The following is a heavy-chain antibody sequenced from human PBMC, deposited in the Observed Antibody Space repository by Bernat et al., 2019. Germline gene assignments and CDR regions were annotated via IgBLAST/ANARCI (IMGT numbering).Heavy chain of an antibody. CDR3: AKEYVSRSSLSFDY. D-gene: IGHD3-16*01. V-gene: IGHV3-23*01. Sequence: EVQLLESGGDLVQPGGSLRLSCVASGFTFSSNAMAWVRQAPGKGLEWLSDISGSGGSTYYADSVKGRFTISRDNSKNTLYLQMNSLRAEDTAVYFCAKEYVSRSSLSFDYWGQATLVTVSS. CDR2: ISGSGGST. J-gene: IGHJ4*02. CDR1: GFTFSSNA.